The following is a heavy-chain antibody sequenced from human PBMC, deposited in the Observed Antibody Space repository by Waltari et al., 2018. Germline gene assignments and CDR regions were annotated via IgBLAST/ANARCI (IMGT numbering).Heavy chain of an antibody. CDR1: GGSMSSGSYY. D-gene: IGHD1-20*01. CDR2: IYTSGST. CDR3: ARGELTGIDY. J-gene: IGHJ4*02. Sequence: QVQLQESGPGLVKPSQTLSLTCTVSGGSMSSGSYYWSWIRQPAGKGLEWIGYIYTSGSTNYNPSLKSRITISVDTSKNQFSLKLSSVTASDTAVYYCARGELTGIDYWGQGTLVTVSS. V-gene: IGHV4-61*09.